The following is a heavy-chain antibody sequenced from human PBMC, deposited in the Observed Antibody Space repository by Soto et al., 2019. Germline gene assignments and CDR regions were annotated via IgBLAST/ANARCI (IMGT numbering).Heavy chain of an antibody. D-gene: IGHD6-6*01. CDR1: GDSVSSNSAA. Sequence: PSQTLSLTCAISGDSVSSNSAAWNWIRQSPSRGLEWLGRTYYRSKWYNDYAVSVKSRITINPDTSKNQFSLQLNSVTPGDTAAYYCTRDRPEYSRSSPLRAPHYYYYGMDVWRQGTTVTVSS. CDR3: TRDRPEYSRSSPLRAPHYYYYGMDV. J-gene: IGHJ6*02. V-gene: IGHV6-1*01. CDR2: TYYRSKWYN.